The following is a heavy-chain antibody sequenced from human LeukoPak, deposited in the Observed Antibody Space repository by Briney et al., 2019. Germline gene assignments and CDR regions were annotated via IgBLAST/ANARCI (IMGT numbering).Heavy chain of an antibody. Sequence: GGSLRLSCAASGFTLSSYGIHWVRQAPGKGLAWVALMRVNGRDEYYRDSVKGRFTTYRDNSKNTRYLQRSSLRVQDTAVYYCTSRAGAIWGQGTMVSVSS. CDR3: TSRAGAI. V-gene: IGHV3-30*02. CDR1: GFTLSSYG. D-gene: IGHD6-19*01. CDR2: MRVNGRDE. J-gene: IGHJ3*01.